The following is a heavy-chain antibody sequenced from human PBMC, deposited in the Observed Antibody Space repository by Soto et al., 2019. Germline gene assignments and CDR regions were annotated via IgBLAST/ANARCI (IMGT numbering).Heavy chain of an antibody. CDR1: GFTFSSFP. Sequence: QVQLVQSGAEVKKPGASVKVSCKGSGFTFSSFPIHWVRQAPGQRLEWMGWVNVGNGDTRYSPNFQDRVTISRDPSASTVYMNLSSLRSEDTAVFYCATLNWGGFDYWGQGTLVTVSS. CDR3: ATLNWGGFDY. J-gene: IGHJ4*02. V-gene: IGHV1-3*01. CDR2: VNVGNGDT. D-gene: IGHD7-27*01.